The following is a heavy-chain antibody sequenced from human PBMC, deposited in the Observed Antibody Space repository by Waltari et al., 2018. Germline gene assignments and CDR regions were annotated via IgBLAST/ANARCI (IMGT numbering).Heavy chain of an antibody. Sequence: EVRLLESGGDLVQPGGSLRLSCASSGFSFTTYAMTWVGKAPGQGLEWVEITSISGCPTYYAESVRGRFTISRDDSKRTLYLQMNSLRADDTATYYCANVEESLFGAFHIWGQGTMVSVSS. CDR1: GFSFTTYA. V-gene: IGHV3-23*01. CDR3: ANVEESLFGAFHI. CDR2: TSISGCPT. J-gene: IGHJ3*02. D-gene: IGHD3-16*01.